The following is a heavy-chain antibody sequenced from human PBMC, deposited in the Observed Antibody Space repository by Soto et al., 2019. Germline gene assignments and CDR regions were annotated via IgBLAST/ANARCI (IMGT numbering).Heavy chain of an antibody. J-gene: IGHJ6*02. V-gene: IGHV1-69*01. CDR1: GGTFSSYA. D-gene: IGHD3-10*01. CDR2: IIPIFGTA. CDR3: ARGYYGSSYGMDV. Sequence: SVKVSCKASGGTFSSYAISWMRQAPGQGLEWMGGIIPIFGTANYAQKFQGRVTITADESTSTAYMELSSLRSEDTAVYYCARGYYGSSYGMDVWGQGTTVTVSS.